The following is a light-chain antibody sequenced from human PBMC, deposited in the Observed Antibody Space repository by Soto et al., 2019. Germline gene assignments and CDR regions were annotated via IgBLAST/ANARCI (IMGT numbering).Light chain of an antibody. Sequence: IQMTQSPSTVSASVGDRINISCRAARDIGDWLAWYQQRPGEAPKLLIYHASTLHSGVPPRFSGTRSGTIFTLTVSALQPEDFAAYYCHQGKTFPYTFGQGTRLET. CDR2: HAS. V-gene: IGKV1-12*01. CDR3: HQGKTFPYT. CDR1: RDIGDW. J-gene: IGKJ2*01.